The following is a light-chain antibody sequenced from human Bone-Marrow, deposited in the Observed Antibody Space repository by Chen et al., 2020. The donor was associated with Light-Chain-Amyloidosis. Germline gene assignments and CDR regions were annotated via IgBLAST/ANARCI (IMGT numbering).Light chain of an antibody. V-gene: IGKV1-39*01. CDR2: LAS. Sequence: DIRMTPSPSSLSASVGDKITISCRTSHHIENYLNWYQQKPGTAPKLLIFLASRLQSGVPSRFSGRGSGTSFTLTIDNLQPEDFATYYCQQSYSLPLTFGGGTKV. J-gene: IGKJ4*02. CDR3: QQSYSLPLT. CDR1: HHIENY.